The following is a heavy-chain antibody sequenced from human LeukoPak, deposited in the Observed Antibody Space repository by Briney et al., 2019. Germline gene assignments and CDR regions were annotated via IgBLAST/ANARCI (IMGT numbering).Heavy chain of an antibody. Sequence: PGGSLRLSCAASGFTFSHYGMSWVRQAPGKGLEWVSGITGRGENTYHADSVKGRFTISRDNSKNTLYLQMNSLRAEDTAIYYCAKDRRLASFDYGGQGTLVTVSS. CDR1: GFTFSHYG. CDR2: ITGRGENT. J-gene: IGHJ4*02. CDR3: AKDRRLASFDY. V-gene: IGHV3-23*01. D-gene: IGHD6-25*01.